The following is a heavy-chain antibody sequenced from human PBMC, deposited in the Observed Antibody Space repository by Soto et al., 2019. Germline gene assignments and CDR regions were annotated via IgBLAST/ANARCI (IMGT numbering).Heavy chain of an antibody. CDR1: GGTFSSYA. D-gene: IGHD2-15*01. CDR2: IIPIFGTA. Sequence: QVQLVQSGAEVKKPGSSVKVSCKASGGTFSSYAISWVRQAPGQGLEWMGGIIPIFGTANYAQKFQGRVTITADESTSTAYMELSSLRSEDTAVYYCARGAVPPTVVVVAATDAFDIWGQGTVVTVSS. CDR3: ARGAVPPTVVVVAATDAFDI. V-gene: IGHV1-69*12. J-gene: IGHJ3*02.